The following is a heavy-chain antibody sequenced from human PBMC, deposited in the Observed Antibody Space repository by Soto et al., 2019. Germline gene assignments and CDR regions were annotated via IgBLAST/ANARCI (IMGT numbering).Heavy chain of an antibody. CDR3: HTPHGRNAFDI. V-gene: IGHV3-15*01. CDR2: IKSIADGGTT. J-gene: IGHJ3*02. Sequence: VGSLRLSCATSGFTFSNAWMAWVRQAPGKGLEWVGRIKSIADGGTTNYAAPVEGRFSISRHDSENTLYLQMNSLRVEDTGIYYCHTPHGRNAFDIWGPGTVVTVSS. CDR1: GFTFSNAW. D-gene: IGHD2-8*01.